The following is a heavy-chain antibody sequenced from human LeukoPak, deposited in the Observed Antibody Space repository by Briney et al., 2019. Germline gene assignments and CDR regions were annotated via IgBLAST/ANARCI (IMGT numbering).Heavy chain of an antibody. J-gene: IGHJ4*02. Sequence: PSETLSLTCTVSGGSISSYYWSWIRQPPGKGLEWIGYIYYSGSTNYNPSLKSRVTISVDTSKNQFSLKLSSVTAADTAVYYCARHLRSYYDSSGSRFDYWGQGTLVTVSS. CDR3: ARHLRSYYDSSGSRFDY. CDR2: IYYSGST. V-gene: IGHV4-59*08. D-gene: IGHD3-22*01. CDR1: GGSISSYY.